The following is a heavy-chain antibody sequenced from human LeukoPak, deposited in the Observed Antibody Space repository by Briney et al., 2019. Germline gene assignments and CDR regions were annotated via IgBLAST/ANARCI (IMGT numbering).Heavy chain of an antibody. CDR2: IIPILGIA. V-gene: IGHV1-69*04. CDR3: AREYCSSTSCYFDY. Sequence: ASVKLSCKASGGTFSSYAISWERQAPGQGLEWKGRIIPILGIANYAQKFQGRVTITADKSTSTAYMELSSLRSEDTAVYYCAREYCSSTSCYFDYWGQGTLVTVSS. CDR1: GGTFSSYA. J-gene: IGHJ4*02. D-gene: IGHD2-2*01.